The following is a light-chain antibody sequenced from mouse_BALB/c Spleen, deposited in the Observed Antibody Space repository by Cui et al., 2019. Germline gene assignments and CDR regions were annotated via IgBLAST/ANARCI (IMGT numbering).Light chain of an antibody. CDR3: QQWSGYPFT. J-gene: IGKJ4*01. Sequence: ETVLTQSPAIMTASLGQKVTMTCSASSSVSSSYLHWYQQKSGASPKPLIHRTSNRASGVPARFSGSGSGTSYSLTISSVEAEDDATYYCQQWSGYPFTFGSGTKLEIK. V-gene: IGKV4-58*01. CDR1: SSVSSSY. CDR2: RTS.